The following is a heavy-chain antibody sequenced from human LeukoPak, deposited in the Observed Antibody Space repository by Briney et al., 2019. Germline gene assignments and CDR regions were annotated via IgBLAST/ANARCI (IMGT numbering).Heavy chain of an antibody. Sequence: SQTLSLTSTVSGGSINSGDYFWSWIRQHPGKGLEWIGYIYYSESTHYNPSLKTRITISLDTSKNEFSLKLSSVTAADTAVYYCARVHHERLRLDVWGQGTTVTVSS. CDR3: ARVHHERLRLDV. CDR1: GGSINSGDYF. V-gene: IGHV4-31*03. J-gene: IGHJ6*02. CDR2: IYYSEST. D-gene: IGHD2-21*02.